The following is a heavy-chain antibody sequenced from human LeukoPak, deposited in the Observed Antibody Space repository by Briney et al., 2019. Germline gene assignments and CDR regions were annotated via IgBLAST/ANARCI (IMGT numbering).Heavy chain of an antibody. Sequence: GGSLRLSCAASGFTFSSYAMSWVRQAPGRGLEWVSAISGSGGSTYYADSVKGRFTISRDNSKNTLYLQMNSLRAEDTAVYYCAKAGAAAGGGPYYWGQGTLVTVSS. V-gene: IGHV3-23*01. J-gene: IGHJ4*02. D-gene: IGHD6-13*01. CDR3: AKAGAAAGGGPYY. CDR1: GFTFSSYA. CDR2: ISGSGGST.